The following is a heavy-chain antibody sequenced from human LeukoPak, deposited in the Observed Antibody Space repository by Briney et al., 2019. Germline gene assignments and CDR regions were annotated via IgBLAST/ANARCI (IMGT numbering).Heavy chain of an antibody. J-gene: IGHJ4*02. CDR1: GFSFSKYA. CDR2: MSSSGVSP. Sequence: GGSLRLSCEASGFSFSKYAMTWVRQAPGKGLEWVSGMSSSGVSPGYADSVRGRFTISRDNSKDTLILHMDSLRVEDTAIYYCAKVSFDGGVIPYFDSWGQGTVVTVSS. V-gene: IGHV3-23*01. CDR3: AKVSFDGGVIPYFDS. D-gene: IGHD3-10*01.